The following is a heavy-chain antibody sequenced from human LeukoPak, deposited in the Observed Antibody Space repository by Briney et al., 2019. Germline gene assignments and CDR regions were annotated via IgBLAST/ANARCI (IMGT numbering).Heavy chain of an antibody. Sequence: GGSLRLSCAASGFTFSDYWMNWVRQAPGKGLEWVANIKQDGSEKYYVDSVKGRFTISRDNAKNSLYLQMNSLRAEDTAVYYCARGRGYSYGPRYFDYWGQGTLVTVSS. CDR2: IKQDGSEK. V-gene: IGHV3-7*01. CDR3: ARGRGYSYGPRYFDY. D-gene: IGHD5-18*01. CDR1: GFTFSDYW. J-gene: IGHJ4*02.